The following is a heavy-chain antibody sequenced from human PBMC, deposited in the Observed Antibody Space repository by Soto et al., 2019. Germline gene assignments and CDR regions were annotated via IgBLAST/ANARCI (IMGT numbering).Heavy chain of an antibody. Sequence: QVQLVQSGAEVKKYGSSVKVSCKASGGTFSRYAISWVRQAPGQGLEWMGGFTPMFGTANYAQKFQGRVTITADESTSTAYMELSSLRSDDTAVYYCAQTLGLAVAGPGRFDLWGRGTLVTVSS. CDR1: GGTFSRYA. D-gene: IGHD6-19*01. CDR3: AQTLGLAVAGPGRFDL. J-gene: IGHJ2*01. V-gene: IGHV1-69*12. CDR2: FTPMFGTA.